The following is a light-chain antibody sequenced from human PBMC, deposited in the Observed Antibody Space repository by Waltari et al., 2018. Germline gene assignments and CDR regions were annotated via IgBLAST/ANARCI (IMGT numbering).Light chain of an antibody. Sequence: QSVLTQPPSASGTPGPRVTLTCSGSRSNVGSNSVHWYQQLPGTAPKLLIHPNNQRPSGVPHRFSGSKSGTSASLAISGLQSEDEADYHCAVWDDSLNGWVFGGGTKLTVL. CDR1: RSNVGSNS. CDR3: AVWDDSLNGWV. CDR2: PNN. J-gene: IGLJ3*02. V-gene: IGLV1-44*01.